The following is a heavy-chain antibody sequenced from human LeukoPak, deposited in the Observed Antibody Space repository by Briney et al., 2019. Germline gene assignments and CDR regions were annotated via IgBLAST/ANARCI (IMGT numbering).Heavy chain of an antibody. V-gene: IGHV3-30-3*01. CDR3: ARGGEYYYMDV. D-gene: IGHD3-16*01. CDR1: GFTFSSYA. CDR2: ISYDGSNK. J-gene: IGHJ6*03. Sequence: PGGSLRLSCAASGFTFSSYAMHWVRQAPGKGLEWVAVISYDGSNKYYADSVKGRFTISRDNSKNTLYLQMNSLRAEDTAVYYCARGGEYYYMDVWGKGTTVTVSS.